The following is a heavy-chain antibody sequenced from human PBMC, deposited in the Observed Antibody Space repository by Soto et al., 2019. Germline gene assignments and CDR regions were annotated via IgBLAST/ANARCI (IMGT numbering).Heavy chain of an antibody. CDR2: ISYDGSNK. Sequence: GGSLRLSCAASGFTFSSYAMHWVRQAPGKGLEWVAVISYDGSNKYYADSVKGRFTISRDNSKNTLYLQMNSLRAEDTAVYYCARDLVVPAAPAFDYYGMDVWGQGTTVTVSS. D-gene: IGHD2-2*01. J-gene: IGHJ6*02. V-gene: IGHV3-30-3*01. CDR3: ARDLVVPAAPAFDYYGMDV. CDR1: GFTFSSYA.